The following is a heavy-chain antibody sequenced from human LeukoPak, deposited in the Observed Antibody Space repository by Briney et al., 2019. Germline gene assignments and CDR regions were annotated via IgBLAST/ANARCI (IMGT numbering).Heavy chain of an antibody. CDR2: ISSSSSYI. J-gene: IGHJ4*02. CDR3: SRIHCSGGSCYIDY. V-gene: IGHV3-21*01. Sequence: GGSLRLCCAASGFTFSSYSMNWVRQAPGKGLEWVSSISSSSSYIYYADSVKGRFTISRDNAKNSLYLQMNSLRAEDTAVYYCSRIHCSGGSCYIDYWGQGTLVTVSS. D-gene: IGHD2-15*01. CDR1: GFTFSSYS.